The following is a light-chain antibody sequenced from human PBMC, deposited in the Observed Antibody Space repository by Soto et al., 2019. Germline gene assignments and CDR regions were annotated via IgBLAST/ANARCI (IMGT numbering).Light chain of an antibody. CDR2: KAS. CDR3: QQYHSFPRT. J-gene: IGKJ2*02. V-gene: IGKV1-5*03. CDR1: QSISSW. Sequence: DIQMTQSPSTLSAPVGDRVTITCRASQSISSWLAWYQQKPGKAPKLLIYKASSLESGVPSRFSGSGSGTEFTLTISSLQPDDFATYYCQQYHSFPRTFGQGTKLEIK.